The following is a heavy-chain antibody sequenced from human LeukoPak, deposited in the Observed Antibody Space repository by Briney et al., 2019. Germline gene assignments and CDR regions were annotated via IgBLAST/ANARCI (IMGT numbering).Heavy chain of an antibody. CDR1: GGSISSFY. CDR3: ARSSEGRYYYDSSGFSYYYYYMDV. J-gene: IGHJ6*03. D-gene: IGHD3-22*01. CDR2: IYYSGST. Sequence: SETLSLTCTVSGGSISSFYWSWIRQPPGKGLEWIGYIYYSGSTNYNPSLKSRVTISVDTSKNQFSLKLSSVTAADAAVYYCARSSEGRYYYDSSGFSYYYYYMDVWGKGTTVTISS. V-gene: IGHV4-59*01.